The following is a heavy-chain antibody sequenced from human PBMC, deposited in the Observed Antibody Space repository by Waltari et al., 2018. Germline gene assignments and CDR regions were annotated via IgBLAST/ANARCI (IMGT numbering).Heavy chain of an antibody. D-gene: IGHD2-2*01. J-gene: IGHJ3*02. CDR2: IIPIFGTA. CDR3: ARDKLGYCSSTSCYGAGI. CDR1: GGTFSSYA. V-gene: IGHV1-69*01. Sequence: QVQLVQSGAEVKKPGSSVKVSCKASGGTFSSYAISWVRQAPGQGLEWVGGIIPIFGTANYAQKCQGRVTITADESTSTAYMELSSLRAEDTAVYYCARDKLGYCSSTSCYGAGIWGKGTMVTVSS.